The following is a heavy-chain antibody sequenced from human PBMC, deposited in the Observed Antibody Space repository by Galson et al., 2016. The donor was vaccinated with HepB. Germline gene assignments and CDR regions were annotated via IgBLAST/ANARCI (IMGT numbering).Heavy chain of an antibody. CDR3: TRGGVFQKEDDY. J-gene: IGHJ4*02. D-gene: IGHD3-16*01. Sequence: SLRLSCAASEFSFSTYSMNWVRQAPGKGLEWVSSLSGDSTYIYHADSVKGRFTISRDNAKKSLYLQMNRLRADDTAVYYCTRGGVFQKEDDYWGQGTLVTVSS. CDR2: LSGDSTYI. V-gene: IGHV3-21*01. CDR1: EFSFSTYS.